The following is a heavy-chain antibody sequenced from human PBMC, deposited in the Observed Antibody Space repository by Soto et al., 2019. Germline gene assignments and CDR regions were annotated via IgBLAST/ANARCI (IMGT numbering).Heavy chain of an antibody. D-gene: IGHD2-15*01. V-gene: IGHV1-46*01. J-gene: IGHJ4*02. CDR1: GYNFTTYY. CDR3: ARTYKGGLDY. Sequence: QVQLVQSGAEVKKPGASMKVSCKASGYNFTTYYIHWVRQAPGQGLEWMGMINPRGGSTSYAQKSPARATMTRDTSTRTVYMALTSLRSEHTPVYYCARTYKGGLDYWGQGTLVTVSS. CDR2: INPRGGST.